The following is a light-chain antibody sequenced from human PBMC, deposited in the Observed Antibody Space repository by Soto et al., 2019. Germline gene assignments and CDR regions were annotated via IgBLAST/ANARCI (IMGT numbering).Light chain of an antibody. CDR2: KDN. CDR3: QSYDSGNVL. Sequence: NFMLTQPHSVSESPGKTVTISCTRSSGSIASNHVQWYHQRPGSAPTTVIYKDNQRPSGVPDRFSGSIDSASNSATLTISGLKTEDEADYYCQSYDSGNVLFGGGTQLTVL. J-gene: IGLJ2*01. CDR1: SGSIASNH. V-gene: IGLV6-57*04.